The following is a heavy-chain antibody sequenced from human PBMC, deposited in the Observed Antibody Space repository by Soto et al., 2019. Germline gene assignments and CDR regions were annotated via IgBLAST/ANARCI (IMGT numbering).Heavy chain of an antibody. CDR3: ARDRDNSNWPNFDF. J-gene: IGHJ4*02. Sequence: QVQLVQSGSEVKKPGSSVKVSCKASGDTFSIYTISWVRQAPGQGLEWMGRVIPIFDITSYTQRFQDRVTITADKSTTTVYMELSSLRSEDTAVYYCARDRDNSNWPNFDFWGQGTLVTVSS. V-gene: IGHV1-69*02. CDR2: VIPIFDIT. CDR1: GDTFSIYT. D-gene: IGHD6-13*01.